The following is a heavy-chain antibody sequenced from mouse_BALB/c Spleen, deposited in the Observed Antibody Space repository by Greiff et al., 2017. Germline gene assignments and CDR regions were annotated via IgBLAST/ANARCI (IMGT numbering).Heavy chain of an antibody. Sequence: EVQLVESGPGLVKPSQSLSLTCTVTGYSITSDYAWTWIRQFPGNKLAWMGYISYSGSTSYNPSLKSRISITRDTSKNQFFLQVNSVTTEDTATYYGARDMVPYYYAMDGWGQGTAGTVAS. J-gene: IGHJ4*01. V-gene: IGHV3-2*02. D-gene: IGHD2-1*01. CDR2: ISYSGST. CDR3: ARDMVPYYYAMDG. CDR1: GYSITSDYA.